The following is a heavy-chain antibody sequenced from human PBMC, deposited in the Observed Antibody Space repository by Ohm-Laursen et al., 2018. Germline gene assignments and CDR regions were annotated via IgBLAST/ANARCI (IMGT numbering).Heavy chain of an antibody. CDR1: GFTFSSYW. V-gene: IGHV3-7*01. Sequence: SLRLSCAASGFTFSSYWMSWVRQAPGKGLEWVANIKQDGSEKYYVDSVKGRFTISRGNAKNSLYLQMNSLRAEDTAVYYCARDPDYDSSGFGYWGQGTLVTVSS. D-gene: IGHD3-22*01. CDR2: IKQDGSEK. CDR3: ARDPDYDSSGFGY. J-gene: IGHJ4*02.